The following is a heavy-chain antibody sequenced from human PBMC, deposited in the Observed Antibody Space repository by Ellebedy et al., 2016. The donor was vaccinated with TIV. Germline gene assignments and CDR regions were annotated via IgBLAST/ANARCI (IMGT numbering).Heavy chain of an antibody. V-gene: IGHV1-18*01. J-gene: IGHJ6*02. CDR1: GYTFINYG. CDR3: ARVTTMVRGVIRCLDV. CDR2: ISAYNGNT. Sequence: AASVKVSCKASGYTFINYGISWVRQAPGQGLEWMGWISAYNGNTKYAQRLQGRVTMTTETSTNTAYMELRSLRSDDTAVYYCARVTTMVRGVIRCLDVWGHGTTVTVSS. D-gene: IGHD3-10*01.